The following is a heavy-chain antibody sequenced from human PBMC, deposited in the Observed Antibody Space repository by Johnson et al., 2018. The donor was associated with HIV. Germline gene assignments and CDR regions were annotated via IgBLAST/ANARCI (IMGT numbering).Heavy chain of an antibody. CDR2: IRYDGSNK. CDR1: GFTFSSYG. J-gene: IGHJ3*02. V-gene: IGHV3-30*02. Sequence: QVQLVESGGGVDQPGRSLRLSCAASGFTFSSYGMHWVRQAPGKGLEWVAFIRYDGSNKYYADSVKGRFTISRDNSKNTLYLQMNSLRAEDTAVYYCAKDQWEQTLNAFDIWGQGTMVTVSS. D-gene: IGHD1-26*01. CDR3: AKDQWEQTLNAFDI.